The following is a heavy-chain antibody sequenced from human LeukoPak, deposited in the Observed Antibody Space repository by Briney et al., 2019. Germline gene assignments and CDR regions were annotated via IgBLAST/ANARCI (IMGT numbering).Heavy chain of an antibody. D-gene: IGHD3-16*01. V-gene: IGHV4-59*01. Sequence: SETLSLTCTVSDASINDYYRGWIRQPPGKGLEWIAYFHNSGTSTYNPSLKSRVTISADTSKNQFSLKLNSLTTADTAVYYCTRGAGWLIDYWGQGILVTVSS. CDR3: TRGAGWLIDY. CDR2: FHNSGTS. CDR1: DASINDYY. J-gene: IGHJ4*02.